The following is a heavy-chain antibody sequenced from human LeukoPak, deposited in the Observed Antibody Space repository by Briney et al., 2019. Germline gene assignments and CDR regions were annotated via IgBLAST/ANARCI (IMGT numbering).Heavy chain of an antibody. D-gene: IGHD6-13*01. CDR2: ISSSRSYL. CDR1: GFTFSSYS. Sequence: GGSLRLSCAASGFTFSSYSMNWVRQAPGKGLEWVSSISSSRSYLYYADSVKGRFTISRDNAKNSLYLQMNSLRAEDTAVYYCARDHSSSRHRAFDIWGQGTMVTVSS. J-gene: IGHJ3*02. V-gene: IGHV3-21*01. CDR3: ARDHSSSRHRAFDI.